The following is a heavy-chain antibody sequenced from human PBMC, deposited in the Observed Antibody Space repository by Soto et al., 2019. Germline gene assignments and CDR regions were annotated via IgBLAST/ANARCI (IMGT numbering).Heavy chain of an antibody. CDR1: GDSISSADYF. CDR3: ARASGDSSGYSFHL. Sequence: SETLSLTYTVSGDSISSADYFWSWIRQPPGKGLEWIGYISSSGRTYYNPSLESRLVISLETSKNRFFLKLNSVTAADTAVFYCARASGDSSGYSFHLWGQGTQVTV. CDR2: ISSSGRT. J-gene: IGHJ4*02. V-gene: IGHV4-30-4*01. D-gene: IGHD3-22*01.